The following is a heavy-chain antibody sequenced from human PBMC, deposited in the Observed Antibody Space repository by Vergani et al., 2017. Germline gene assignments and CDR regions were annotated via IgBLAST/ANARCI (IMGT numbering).Heavy chain of an antibody. CDR2: ISWNSGSI. D-gene: IGHD5-18*01. CDR3: TTDGLGAMVLFDY. J-gene: IGHJ4*02. V-gene: IGHV3-9*01. CDR1: GFTFDDYA. Sequence: EVQLVESGGGLVQPGRSLRLSCAASGFTFDDYAMHWVRQAPGKGLEWVSGISWNSGSIGYADSVKGRFTISRDDSKNTLYLQMNSLKTEDTAVYYCTTDGLGAMVLFDYWGQGTLVTVSS.